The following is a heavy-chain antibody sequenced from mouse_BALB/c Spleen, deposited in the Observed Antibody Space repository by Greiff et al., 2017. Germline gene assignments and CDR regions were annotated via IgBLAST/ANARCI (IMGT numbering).Heavy chain of an antibody. CDR3: ARIYDYDPSY. D-gene: IGHD2-4*01. J-gene: IGHJ3*01. CDR1: GYSITSDYA. Sequence: EVKLMESGPGLVKPSQSLSLTCTVTGYSITSDYAWNWIRQFPGNKLEWMGYISYSGSTSYNPSLKSRISITRDTSKNQFFLQLNSVTTEDTATYYCARIYDYDPSYWGQGTLVTVSA. V-gene: IGHV3-2*02. CDR2: ISYSGST.